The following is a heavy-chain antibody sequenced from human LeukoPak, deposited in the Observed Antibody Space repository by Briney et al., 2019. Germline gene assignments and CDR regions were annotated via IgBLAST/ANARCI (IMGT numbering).Heavy chain of an antibody. D-gene: IGHD3-10*01. Sequence: TGGSLRLSCAASGFAVSTNYMNWVRQAPGKGLEWVSAMYIDGGTYYVDSVKGRFTISRNNSKNTLYLQMNSLRAEDTAVYYCARDLNTILRSGYFDYWGQGTLVTVSS. J-gene: IGHJ4*02. CDR2: MYIDGGT. V-gene: IGHV3-53*01. CDR1: GFAVSTNY. CDR3: ARDLNTILRSGYFDY.